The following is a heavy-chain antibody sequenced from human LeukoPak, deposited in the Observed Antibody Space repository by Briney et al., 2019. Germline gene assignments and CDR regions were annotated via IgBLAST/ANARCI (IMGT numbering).Heavy chain of an antibody. CDR2: IRYDGSNK. CDR1: GFTFSSYS. D-gene: IGHD2-15*01. Sequence: GGSLRLSCAASGFTFSSYSMNWVRQAPGKGLEWVAFIRYDGSNKYYADSVKGRFTISRDNSKNTLYLQMNSLRAEDTGVYYCAKDSKDIVVVVAATKEYYFDYWGQGTLVTVSS. CDR3: AKDSKDIVVVVAATKEYYFDY. J-gene: IGHJ4*02. V-gene: IGHV3-30*02.